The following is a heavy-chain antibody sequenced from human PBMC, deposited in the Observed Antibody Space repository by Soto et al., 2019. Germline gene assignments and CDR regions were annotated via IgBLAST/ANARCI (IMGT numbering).Heavy chain of an antibody. CDR2: IYYSGST. D-gene: IGHD2-15*01. CDR3: ARIYCSGGSCYHPFDY. CDR1: GGSISSGGYY. Sequence: SETLSLTCTVSGGSISSGGYYWSWIRQHPGKGLEWIGYIYYSGSTYCNPSLKSRVTISVDTSKNQFSLKLSSVTAADTAVYYCARIYCSGGSCYHPFDYWGQGTLVTVSS. J-gene: IGHJ4*02. V-gene: IGHV4-31*03.